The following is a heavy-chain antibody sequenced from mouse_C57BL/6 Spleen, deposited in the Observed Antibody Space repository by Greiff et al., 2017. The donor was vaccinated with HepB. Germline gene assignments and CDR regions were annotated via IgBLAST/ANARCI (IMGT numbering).Heavy chain of an antibody. V-gene: IGHV1-76*01. CDR2: IYPGSGNT. D-gene: IGHD1-1*01. CDR3: ARENYGSSCFDY. CDR1: GYTFTDYY. Sequence: VQLQQSGAELVRPGASVKLSCKASGYTFTDYYINWVKQRPGQGLEWIARIYPGSGNTYYNEKFKGKATLTAEKSSSTAYMQLSSLTSEDSAVYFCARENYGSSCFDYWGQGTTLTVSS. J-gene: IGHJ2*01.